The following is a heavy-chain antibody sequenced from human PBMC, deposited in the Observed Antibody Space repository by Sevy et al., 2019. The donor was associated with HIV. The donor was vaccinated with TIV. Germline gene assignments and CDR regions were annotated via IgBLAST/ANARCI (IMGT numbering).Heavy chain of an antibody. D-gene: IGHD3-22*01. J-gene: IGHJ3*02. CDR1: GFTFSDYY. Sequence: GGSLRLSCAASGFTFSDYYMSWIRQAPGKGLEWVSYISSSGSTIYYADSVKGRFTISRHNAKNSLYLQMNSLRAEDTAVYYCASDAPADTTMIVVDPDDAFDIWGQGTMVTVSS. CDR3: ASDAPADTTMIVVDPDDAFDI. CDR2: ISSSGSTI. V-gene: IGHV3-11*01.